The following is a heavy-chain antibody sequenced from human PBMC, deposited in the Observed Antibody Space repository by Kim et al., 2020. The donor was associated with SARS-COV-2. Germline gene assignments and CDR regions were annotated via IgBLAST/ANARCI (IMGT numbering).Heavy chain of an antibody. V-gene: IGHV3-74*01. D-gene: IGHD2-2*01. CDR3: ARACSSTSCPGLYYYYGMDV. Sequence: GGSLRLSCAASGFTFSSYWMHWVRQAPGKGLVWVSRINSDGSSTSYADSVKGRFTISRDNAKNTLYLQMNSLRAEDTAVYYCARACSSTSCPGLYYYYGMDVWGQGTTVTVSS. CDR1: GFTFSSYW. J-gene: IGHJ6*02. CDR2: INSDGSST.